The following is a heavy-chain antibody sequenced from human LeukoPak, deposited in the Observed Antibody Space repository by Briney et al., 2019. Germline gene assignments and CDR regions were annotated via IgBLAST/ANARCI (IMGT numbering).Heavy chain of an antibody. CDR1: GFTFDDYA. CDR3: AKDDYSGYDYFGCFDY. CDR2: ISWNSGSI. J-gene: IGHJ4*02. D-gene: IGHD5-12*01. Sequence: GGSLRLSCAASGFTFDDYAMHWVRQAPGKGLEWVSGISWNSGSIGYADSVKGRFTISRDNAKNSLYLQMNSLRAEDTALYYCAKDDYSGYDYFGCFDYWGQGTLVTVSS. V-gene: IGHV3-9*01.